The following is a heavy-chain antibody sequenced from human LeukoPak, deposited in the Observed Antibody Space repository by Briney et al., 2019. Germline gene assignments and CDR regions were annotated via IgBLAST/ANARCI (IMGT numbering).Heavy chain of an antibody. Sequence: GRSLRLSCAASGFTFSSYAMHWVRQAPGKGLEWVAVISYDGSNKYYADSVKGRFTISRDYSKNTLYLQMNSLRAEDTAVYYCAGEDKWLSHFGCWGQGTLVTVSS. J-gene: IGHJ4*02. CDR3: AGEDKWLSHFGC. CDR1: GFTFSSYA. V-gene: IGHV3-30-3*01. CDR2: ISYDGSNK. D-gene: IGHD3-22*01.